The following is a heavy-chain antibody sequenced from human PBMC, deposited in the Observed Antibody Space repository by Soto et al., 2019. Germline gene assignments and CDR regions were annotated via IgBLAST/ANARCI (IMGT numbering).Heavy chain of an antibody. CDR1: GYSISSGYY. CDR2: IYHSGST. J-gene: IGHJ4*02. D-gene: IGHD4-17*01. V-gene: IGHV4-38-2*01. Sequence: SETLSVTCAASGYSISSGYYWGWIRQPPGKGLEWIVSIYHSGSTYYNPSLKSRVTISVDTSKNQFSLKLSSVTAADTAVYYCARVEMTTVTTIFDYWGQGTLVTVSS. CDR3: ARVEMTTVTTIFDY.